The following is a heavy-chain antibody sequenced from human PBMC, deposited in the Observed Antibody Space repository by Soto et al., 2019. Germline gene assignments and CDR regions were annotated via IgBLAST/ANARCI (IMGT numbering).Heavy chain of an antibody. Sequence: SETLSLTCTVSGGSISSYYWSWIRQPPGKGLEWIGYIYYSGSTNYNPSLKSRVTISVDTSKNQFSLKLSSVTAADTAVYYCARYRGRYSSSSTNYYYYGMDVWGQGTTVTVSS. V-gene: IGHV4-59*01. CDR1: GGSISSYY. CDR2: IYYSGST. J-gene: IGHJ6*02. CDR3: ARYRGRYSSSSTNYYYYGMDV. D-gene: IGHD6-13*01.